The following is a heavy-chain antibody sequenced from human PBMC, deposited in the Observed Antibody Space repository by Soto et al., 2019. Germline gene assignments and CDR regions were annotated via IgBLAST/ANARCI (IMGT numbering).Heavy chain of an antibody. V-gene: IGHV3-53*01. CDR1: GFTVSSNY. D-gene: IGHD7-27*01. Sequence: GGSLRLSCAASGFTVSSNYMSWVRQAPGKGLEWVSVIYSGGSTYYADSVKGRFTISRDNSKNTLYLQMNSLRAEDTAVYYCARGSGGGLGAPFDYWGQGTLVTVSS. CDR3: ARGSGGGLGAPFDY. J-gene: IGHJ4*02. CDR2: IYSGGST.